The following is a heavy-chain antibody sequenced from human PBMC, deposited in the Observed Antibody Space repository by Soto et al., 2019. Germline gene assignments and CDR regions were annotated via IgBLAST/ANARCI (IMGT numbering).Heavy chain of an antibody. Sequence: ESGGGVVQPERSQRLSCTASKFTFASYVMHWVRQAPGEGLEWVALISFDGTNKYYADSVKGRFTISRDNSKNTMYLQMNSLRPEDTAVYYGAREMIPMIMGGMSAMDVWGQGTTVTVS. CDR3: AREMIPMIMGGMSAMDV. D-gene: IGHD3-22*01. CDR1: KFTFASYV. J-gene: IGHJ6*02. V-gene: IGHV3-30*04. CDR2: ISFDGTNK.